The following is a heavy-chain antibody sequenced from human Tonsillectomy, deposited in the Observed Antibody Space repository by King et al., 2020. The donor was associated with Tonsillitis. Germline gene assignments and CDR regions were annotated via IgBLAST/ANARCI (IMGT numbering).Heavy chain of an antibody. CDR1: GLSISTSNW. CDR2: MYYTGST. D-gene: IGHD4-17*01. CDR3: ARVSGDYGLDD. V-gene: IGHV4-28*03. J-gene: IGHJ4*02. Sequence: QLQESGPGLVKPSDTLSLTCTVSGLSISTSNWWGWFRQPPGKGLEFIGYMYYTGSTYCNPSLKSRVTMSPDTSKNHFSLKLSSVTAVDTAVYYCARVSGDYGLDDWGQGILVTVSS.